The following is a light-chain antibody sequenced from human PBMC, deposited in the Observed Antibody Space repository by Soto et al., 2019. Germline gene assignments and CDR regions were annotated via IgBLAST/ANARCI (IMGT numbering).Light chain of an antibody. Sequence: DIPMTQSPSSLSASVGDRVTIPCRASQGISQHLAWYQQKPGKLPKLLVYAASTLQSGVPSRFSGSGSGTDFTLTISRLQPDDVATYYCQKYNSAPPWTFGQGTKGESK. V-gene: IGKV1-27*01. J-gene: IGKJ1*01. CDR1: QGISQH. CDR2: AAS. CDR3: QKYNSAPPWT.